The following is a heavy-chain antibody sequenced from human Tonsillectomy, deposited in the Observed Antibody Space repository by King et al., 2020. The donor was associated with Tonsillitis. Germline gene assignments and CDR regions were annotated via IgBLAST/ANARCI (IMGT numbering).Heavy chain of an antibody. D-gene: IGHD4-23*01. CDR3: AHARGGGNSPLFDY. V-gene: IGHV2-5*02. J-gene: IGHJ4*02. CDR2: IYWDDDK. CDR1: GFSLSTTLVG. Sequence: TLKESGPTLVKPTQTLTLTCSFSGFSLSTTLVGVAWIRQPPGKALEWLALIYWDDDKRYSPSLKTRLTITKDTTKNQVVLTMTNMEPVDTPTYYCAHARGGGNSPLFDYWGQGTLVTVSS.